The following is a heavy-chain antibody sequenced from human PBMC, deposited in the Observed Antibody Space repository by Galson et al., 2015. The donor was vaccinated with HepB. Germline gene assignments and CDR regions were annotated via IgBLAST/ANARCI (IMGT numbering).Heavy chain of an antibody. CDR3: ARDPAGLGSFFCNYSEY. CDR1: GGTFSSYA. CDR2: IIPMFGTP. J-gene: IGHJ4*02. Sequence: SVKVSCKASGGTFSSYAISWVRQAPAQGLEWMGGIIPMFGTPKYAQKFQGRVTITADESTNTAYMELSGLRSEDTAVYYCARDPAGLGSFFCNYSEYWGQGPLVAGFS. D-gene: IGHD3-10*01. V-gene: IGHV1-69*13.